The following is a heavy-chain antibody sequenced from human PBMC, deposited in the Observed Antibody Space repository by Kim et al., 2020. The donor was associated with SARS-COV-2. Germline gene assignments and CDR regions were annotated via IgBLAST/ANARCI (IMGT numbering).Heavy chain of an antibody. J-gene: IGHJ4*02. V-gene: IGHV3-11*01. Sequence: DSVKGRFTSSRDNAKNSLYRQMNSLRAEDTAVYYCARDFGGALSSGVAGDWGQGTLVTVSS. D-gene: IGHD3-10*01. CDR3: ARDFGGALSSGVAGD.